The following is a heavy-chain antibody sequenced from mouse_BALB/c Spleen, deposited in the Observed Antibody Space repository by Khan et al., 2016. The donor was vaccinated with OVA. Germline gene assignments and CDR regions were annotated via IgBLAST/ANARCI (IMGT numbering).Heavy chain of an antibody. CDR1: GYTFTSYT. Sequence: VQLQQSGAELVKPGASVKMSCKASGYTFTSYTMHWVKQRHGQGLEWIGYINPSSGYTKYNQKLKEKDTLKADKSSSTADMQLSSLTSEDSAVYYCARKSTRASYWGQGTTLTVSS. J-gene: IGHJ2*01. V-gene: IGHV1-4*01. CDR3: ARKSTRASY. D-gene: IGHD3-1*01. CDR2: INPSSGYT.